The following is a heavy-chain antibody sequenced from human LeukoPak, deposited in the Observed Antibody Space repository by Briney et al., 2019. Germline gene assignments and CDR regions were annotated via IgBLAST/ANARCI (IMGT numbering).Heavy chain of an antibody. J-gene: IGHJ6*02. CDR2: ISYDGSNK. CDR1: GFTFSSYG. CDR3: AKGTSSSWNYYYGMDV. D-gene: IGHD6-13*01. Sequence: GGSLRLSCAASGFTFSSYGMHWVRQAPGKGLEWVAVISYDGSNKYYADSVKGRFTISRDNSKNTLYLQMNSLRAEDTAVYYCAKGTSSSWNYYYGMDVWGQGTTVTVSS. V-gene: IGHV3-30*18.